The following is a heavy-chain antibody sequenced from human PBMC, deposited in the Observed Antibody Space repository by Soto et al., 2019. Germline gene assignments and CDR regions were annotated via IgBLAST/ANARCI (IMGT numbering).Heavy chain of an antibody. D-gene: IGHD6-19*01. CDR1: GYGVTIYG. J-gene: IGHJ4*02. V-gene: IGHV1-18*01. CDR2: ISAYNGNT. Sequence: ASLKVSCKASGYGVTIYGISWVSLAPGQWLEWMGWISAYNGNTNYAQKLRGRVTMTTDTSTSTAYMELRSLRSDDTAVYYCARDSKQWLVTIGDYYFDYWGQGTLVTVSS. CDR3: ARDSKQWLVTIGDYYFDY.